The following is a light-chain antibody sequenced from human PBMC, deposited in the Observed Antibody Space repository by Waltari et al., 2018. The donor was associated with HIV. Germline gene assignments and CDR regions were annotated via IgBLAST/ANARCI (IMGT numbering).Light chain of an antibody. CDR2: DVT. CDR3: CSYTGTYTLL. CDR1: SSDVGDYNY. Sequence: QSALTQPRSVSGSPGQSVTISCTGTSSDVGDYNYVSRYQQHPGKAPKVMIYDVTKRPSGVPDRFSGSKSGNTAALTISGLQAEDEADYYCCSYTGTYTLLFGGGTKLTVL. J-gene: IGLJ3*02. V-gene: IGLV2-11*01.